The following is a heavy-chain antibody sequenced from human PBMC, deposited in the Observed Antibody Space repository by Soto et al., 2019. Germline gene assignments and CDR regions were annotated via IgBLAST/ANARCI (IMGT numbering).Heavy chain of an antibody. D-gene: IGHD2-2*01. V-gene: IGHV3-23*01. CDR1: GFTFSDYG. CDR2: ITAFGGGT. Sequence: EVQLWESGGGLVQPGGSLRLSCVASGFTFSDYGMSWVRQAPGKGLEWVAGITAFGGGTYNADSVEGRFTISRDNSKRTVYLKVNSLRPEDTAIYYCGKGHSTTFGVYHYFRMDVWGHGTTVTVSS. J-gene: IGHJ6*02. CDR3: GKGHSTTFGVYHYFRMDV.